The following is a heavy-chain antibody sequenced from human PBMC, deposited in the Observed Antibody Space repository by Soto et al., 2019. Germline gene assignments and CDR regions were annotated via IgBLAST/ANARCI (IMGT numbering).Heavy chain of an antibody. Sequence: QVQLVQSGAEVKKPGASVKVSCKASGYTFTGYYMHWVRQAPGQGLEWMGWINPNSGGTNYAQKFQGWVTMTRDTSISTAYMELSRLRSDDTAVYYCARGSLITMVRGVIIPGGHNWFDPWGQGTLVTVSS. J-gene: IGHJ5*02. CDR3: ARGSLITMVRGVIIPGGHNWFDP. V-gene: IGHV1-2*04. CDR2: INPNSGGT. D-gene: IGHD3-10*01. CDR1: GYTFTGYY.